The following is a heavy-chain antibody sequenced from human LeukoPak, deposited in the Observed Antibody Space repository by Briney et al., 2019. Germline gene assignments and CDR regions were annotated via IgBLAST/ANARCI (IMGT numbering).Heavy chain of an antibody. CDR3: AREIAVAGTGLYYYYGMDV. CDR1: GFTFSSYA. D-gene: IGHD6-19*01. CDR2: IYSGGST. V-gene: IGHV3-66*01. J-gene: IGHJ6*02. Sequence: GGSLRLSCAASGFTFSSYAMSWVRQAPGKGLEWVSVIYSGGSTYYADSVKGRFTISRDNSKNTLYLQMNSLRAEDTAVYYCAREIAVAGTGLYYYYGMDVWGQGTTVIVSS.